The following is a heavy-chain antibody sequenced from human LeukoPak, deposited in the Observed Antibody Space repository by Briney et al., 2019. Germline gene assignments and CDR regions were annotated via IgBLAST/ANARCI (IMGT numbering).Heavy chain of an antibody. Sequence: GGSLRLSCAASGFTFSSYAMSWVRQAPGKGLEWVAVISYDGSNKYYADSVKGRFTISRDNSKNTLYLQMNSLRAEDTAVYYCARPKNGDILTGLDAFDIWGQGTMVTVSS. CDR3: ARPKNGDILTGLDAFDI. D-gene: IGHD3-9*01. V-gene: IGHV3-30-3*01. J-gene: IGHJ3*02. CDR2: ISYDGSNK. CDR1: GFTFSSYA.